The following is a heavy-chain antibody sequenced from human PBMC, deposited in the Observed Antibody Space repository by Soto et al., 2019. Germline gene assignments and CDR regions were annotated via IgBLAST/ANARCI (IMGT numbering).Heavy chain of an antibody. CDR3: ARADCTGAYCYSWPFNYGVDV. V-gene: IGHV3-33*08. D-gene: IGHD2-15*01. J-gene: IGHJ6*02. CDR2: IWYDGSNK. CDR1: GFTFNTYG. Sequence: GGSLRLSCTTSGFTFNTYGMHWVRQAPGKGLEWVAIIWYDGSNKYYEDSVKGRFTISRDNSRNTLYLQMNSLRAEDTALYYCARADCTGAYCYSWPFNYGVDVWGQGTTVTVSS.